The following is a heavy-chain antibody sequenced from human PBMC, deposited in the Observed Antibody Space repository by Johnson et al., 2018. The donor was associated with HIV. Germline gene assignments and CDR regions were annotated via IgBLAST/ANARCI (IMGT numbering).Heavy chain of an antibody. V-gene: IGHV3-30*04. J-gene: IGHJ3*02. D-gene: IGHD5-18*01. CDR3: ARLPSGYNRDTFNI. CDR1: GFTFSNYP. CDR2: ISYDGSNK. Sequence: QVHLVESGGGVVRPGRSLRLSCAASGFTFSNYPMHWVRQAPGKGLEWVAVISYDGSNKYYADSVKGRFTISRDNSKNTLYLQMNSLRAEDTATYYCARLPSGYNRDTFNIWGQGTMVTVSS.